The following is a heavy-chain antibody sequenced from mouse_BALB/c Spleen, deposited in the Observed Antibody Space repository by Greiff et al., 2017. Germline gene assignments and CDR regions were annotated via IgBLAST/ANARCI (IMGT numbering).Heavy chain of an antibody. CDR2: ISYDGSN. J-gene: IGHJ2*01. CDR3: ARGGDGNYRYFDY. Sequence: EVKLQESGPGLVKPSQSLSLTCSVTGYSITSGYYWNWIRQFPGNKLEWMGYISYDGSNNYNPSLKNRISITRDTSKNQFFLKLNSVTTEDTATYYCARGGDGNYRYFDYWGQGTTLTVSS. V-gene: IGHV3-6*02. CDR1: GYSITSGYY. D-gene: IGHD2-1*01.